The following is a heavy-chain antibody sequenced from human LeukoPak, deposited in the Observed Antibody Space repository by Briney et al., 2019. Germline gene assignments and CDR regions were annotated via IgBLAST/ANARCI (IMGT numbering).Heavy chain of an antibody. CDR3: ARDFRASFDP. V-gene: IGHV3-53*05. J-gene: IGHJ5*02. Sequence: PGGSLRLSCAASGFTVSSSYMSWVRQAPGKGLEWVSLIYSGGSTYYADSVKGRFTISRDNSKNTLYLQMNSLRAEDTAVYYCARDFRASFDPWGQGTLVTVSS. CDR2: IYSGGST. CDR1: GFTVSSSY.